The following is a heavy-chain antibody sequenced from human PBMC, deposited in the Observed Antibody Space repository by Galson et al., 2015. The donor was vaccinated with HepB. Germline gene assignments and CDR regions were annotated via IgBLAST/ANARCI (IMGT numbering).Heavy chain of an antibody. CDR1: GYTFTDYV. CDR3: ARSPLRYLDWLPYYDYYYMDV. CDR2: MNTNTGKP. V-gene: IGHV7-4-1*02. D-gene: IGHD3-9*01. J-gene: IGHJ6*03. Sequence: SCKASGYTFTDYVVNWVRQAPGPGLEWMGWMNTNTGKPTYSPGFAGRLVFSLDTSVTTAYLQISSLETDDTAVYYCARSPLRYLDWLPYYDYYYMDVGGEGTTVTVSS.